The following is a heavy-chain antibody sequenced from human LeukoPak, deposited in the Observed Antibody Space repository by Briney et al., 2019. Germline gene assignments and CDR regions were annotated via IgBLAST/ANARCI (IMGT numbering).Heavy chain of an antibody. CDR1: GFTFSSYE. CDR3: AKDDNWLQFES. V-gene: IGHV3-30*02. CDR2: IRYDGSNK. Sequence: PGGSLRLSCAASGFTFSSYEMNWVRQAPGKGLEWVAFIRYDGSNKYYADSVKGRFTISRDNSKNTLYLQMNSLRAEDTAVYYCAKDDNWLQFESWGQGTLVTVSS. J-gene: IGHJ5*01. D-gene: IGHD5-24*01.